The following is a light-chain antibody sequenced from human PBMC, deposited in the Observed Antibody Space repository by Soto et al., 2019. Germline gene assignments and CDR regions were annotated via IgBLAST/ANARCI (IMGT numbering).Light chain of an antibody. Sequence: DIQLTQSPSFLSASVGDRVTITCRASQGISNYLAWYQQKPGKAPKLLIYAAVTLQSGVPSRFSGSGSGTEITLTISGLPPEEFATYYCHQSNSYPLTFGGGTKVEIK. J-gene: IGKJ4*01. CDR2: AAV. CDR3: HQSNSYPLT. V-gene: IGKV1-9*01. CDR1: QGISNY.